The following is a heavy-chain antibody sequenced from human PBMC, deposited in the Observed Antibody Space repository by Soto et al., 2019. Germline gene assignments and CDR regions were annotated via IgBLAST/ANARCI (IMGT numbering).Heavy chain of an antibody. J-gene: IGHJ4*02. CDR3: AKGGWLDD. D-gene: IGHD5-12*01. CDR1: GFSFTAYI. CDR2: ISVSGDQT. Sequence: EVHLLESGGDLVQPGGSLRLSCAASGFSFTAYIMSWFRQAPGQGLEWVSAISVSGDQTYYADSVKGRFTVSRDDAKNTLYLQLYCLRVDDTAIYYCAKGGWLDDCGQGTLVTVSS. V-gene: IGHV3-23*01.